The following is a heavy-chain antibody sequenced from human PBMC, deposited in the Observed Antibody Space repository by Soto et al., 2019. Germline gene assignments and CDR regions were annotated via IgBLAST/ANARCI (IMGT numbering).Heavy chain of an antibody. J-gene: IGHJ4*02. CDR1: GFTFSDYY. CDR3: ARDYYKYYDSSGYYRSPAY. Sequence: PGGSLRLSCAASGFTFSDYYMSWIRQAPGKGLEWVSYISSSSSYTNYADSVKGRFTISRDNSRNTLFLQMNSLRAEDTAVYYCARDYYKYYDSSGYYRSPAYWGQGTLVTVSS. D-gene: IGHD3-22*01. V-gene: IGHV3-11*06. CDR2: ISSSSSYT.